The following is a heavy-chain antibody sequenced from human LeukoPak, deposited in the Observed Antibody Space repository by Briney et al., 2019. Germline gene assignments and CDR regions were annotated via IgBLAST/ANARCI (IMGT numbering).Heavy chain of an antibody. V-gene: IGHV4-39*07. CDR3: ASTTSPDTYYYDSSGGGFDY. CDR2: IYYSGST. CDR1: GGSISSSSYY. Sequence: SETLSLTCTVSGGSISSSSYYWGWICQPPGKGLEWIGSIYYSGSTYYNPSLKSRVTISVDTSKNQFSLKLSSVTAADTAVYYCASTTSPDTYYYDSSGGGFDYWGQGTLVTVSS. J-gene: IGHJ4*02. D-gene: IGHD3-22*01.